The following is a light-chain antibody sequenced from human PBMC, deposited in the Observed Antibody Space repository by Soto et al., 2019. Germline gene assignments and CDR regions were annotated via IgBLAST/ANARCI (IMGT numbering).Light chain of an antibody. J-gene: IGKJ1*01. CDR1: QRMSRY. V-gene: IGKV1-39*01. Sequence: DIDMTQSPSSLSASVGDRVTITCRASQRMSRYLNCYQQKPGTSPKLLIFAISSLHTGVPSRFRGRGSGTAFTITISSLQPEEFATDYCQPGGNTWPWAFGQGTKVDIK. CDR3: QPGGNTWPWA. CDR2: AIS.